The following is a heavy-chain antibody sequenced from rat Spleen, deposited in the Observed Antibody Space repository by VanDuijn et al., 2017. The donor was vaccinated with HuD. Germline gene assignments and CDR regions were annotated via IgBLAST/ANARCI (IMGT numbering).Heavy chain of an antibody. D-gene: IGHD3-8*01. Sequence: VQLVESGGGLVLPGRSLKLSCVASGFTFNKYWMAWIRQAPGKGLDWIAYISSSSGPVYADAVKGRFTISRDDAKNTLTLQLNSLKSEDTAIYYCARIGSNLDYWGRGVMVTVSS. V-gene: IGHV5-62*01. CDR3: ARIGSNLDY. CDR2: ISSSSGP. CDR1: GFTFNKYW. J-gene: IGHJ2*01.